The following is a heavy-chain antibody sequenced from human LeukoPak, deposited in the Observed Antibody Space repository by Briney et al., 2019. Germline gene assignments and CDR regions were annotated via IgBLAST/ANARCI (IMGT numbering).Heavy chain of an antibody. V-gene: IGHV4-38-2*02. D-gene: IGHD6-13*01. J-gene: IGHJ5*02. CDR3: ARIYSSSWFLNWFDP. CDR1: GYSISSGYF. Sequence: PSETLSLTCTVSGYSISSGYFWGWIRQPPGKGLECIGTIYHSGSTYYNPSLKSRVTISVDTPKNQFSLKLSSVTAADTAVYYCARIYSSSWFLNWFDPWGQGTLVTVSS. CDR2: IYHSGST.